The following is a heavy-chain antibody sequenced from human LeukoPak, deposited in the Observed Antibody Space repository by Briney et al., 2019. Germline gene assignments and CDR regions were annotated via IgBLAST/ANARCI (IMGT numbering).Heavy chain of an antibody. CDR3: AINPYYDFWSGYRNYYYGMDV. J-gene: IGHJ6*02. CDR1: GYTFTSYD. CDR2: MNPNSGNT. V-gene: IGHV1-8*01. D-gene: IGHD3-3*01. Sequence: ASVKVSCKASGYTFTSYDINWVRQATGQGLEWMGWMNPNSGNTGYAQKFQGRVTMTRNTSISTAYMGLSSLRSEDTAVYYCAINPYYDFWSGYRNYYYGMDVWGQGTTVTVSS.